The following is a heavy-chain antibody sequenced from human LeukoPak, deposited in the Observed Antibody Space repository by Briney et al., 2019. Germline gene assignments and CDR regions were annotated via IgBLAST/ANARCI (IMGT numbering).Heavy chain of an antibody. J-gene: IGHJ4*02. Sequence: GGSLRLSGAASGFTFSSYSMNWVRQAPGKGLEWVSYISSSSSTIYYADSVKGRFTISRDNAKNSLYLQMNSLRDEDTAVYYCARVLGITIFQEVDYWGQGTLVTVSS. D-gene: IGHD3-9*01. V-gene: IGHV3-48*02. CDR2: ISSSSSTI. CDR3: ARVLGITIFQEVDY. CDR1: GFTFSSYS.